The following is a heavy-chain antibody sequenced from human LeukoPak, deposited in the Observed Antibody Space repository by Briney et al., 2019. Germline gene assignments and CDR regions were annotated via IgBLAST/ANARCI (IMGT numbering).Heavy chain of an antibody. Sequence: SETLSLTCTVSGGSISSHYWSWIRQSPGKGLVCIGYIHYTGSTNYNPSLKSRVTISVETSKNQFSLKLKSVTAADTAVYYCARGGYYGSGNDFRFDPWGQGTLVTVSS. V-gene: IGHV4-59*11. CDR1: GGSISSHY. J-gene: IGHJ5*02. CDR2: IHYTGST. D-gene: IGHD3-10*01. CDR3: ARGGYYGSGNDFRFDP.